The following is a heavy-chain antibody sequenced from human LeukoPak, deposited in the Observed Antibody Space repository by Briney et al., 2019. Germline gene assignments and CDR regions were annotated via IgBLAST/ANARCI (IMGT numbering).Heavy chain of an antibody. J-gene: IGHJ4*02. D-gene: IGHD3-16*01. CDR2: IIPIFGTA. CDR3: ATEFMTPGGY. V-gene: IGHV1-69*05. Sequence: SVKVSCKASGYTFTSYYMHWVRQAPGQGLEWMGGIIPIFGTANYAQKFQGRVTITTDESTSTAYMELSSLRSEDTAVYYCATEFMTPGGYWGQGTLVTVSS. CDR1: GYTFTSYY.